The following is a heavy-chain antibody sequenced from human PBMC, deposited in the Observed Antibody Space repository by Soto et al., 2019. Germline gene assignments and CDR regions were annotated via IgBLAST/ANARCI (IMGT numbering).Heavy chain of an antibody. V-gene: IGHV3-30*18. CDR2: ISYDGSNK. Sequence: QVQLVESGGGVVQPGRSLRLSCAASGFTFSSYGMHWVRQAPGKGLEWVAVISYDGSNKYYADSVKGRFTISRDNSKNTLYLQMNSLRAEDTAVYYCAKDLTLRGLMRSAFDYWGQGTLVTVSS. D-gene: IGHD3-16*01. CDR1: GFTFSSYG. J-gene: IGHJ4*02. CDR3: AKDLTLRGLMRSAFDY.